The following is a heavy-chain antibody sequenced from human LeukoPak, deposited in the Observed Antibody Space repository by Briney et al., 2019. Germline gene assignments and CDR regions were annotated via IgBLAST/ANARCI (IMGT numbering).Heavy chain of an antibody. CDR3: ARGGGGLGV. Sequence: GGSLRLSCAASGFTFSDYRMYWVRQPPGKGLVWASYINTDGRTTKYADSVRGRFTISRDNAKNTLYLRMNSLRAEDTAVYYCARGGGGLGVWGQGTTVTVSS. CDR1: GFTFSDYR. CDR2: INTDGRTT. V-gene: IGHV3-74*03. J-gene: IGHJ6*02.